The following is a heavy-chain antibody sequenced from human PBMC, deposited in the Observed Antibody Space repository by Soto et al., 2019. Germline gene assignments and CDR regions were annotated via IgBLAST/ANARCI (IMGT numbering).Heavy chain of an antibody. Sequence: SETLSLTCAVYGGSFSGYYWSWIRQPPGKGLEWIGEINHSGSTNYNPSLKSRVTISVDTSKNQFSLKLSSVTAADTAVYYCARARAVAGIHFDYWGQGTLVTVSS. D-gene: IGHD6-19*01. J-gene: IGHJ4*02. CDR2: INHSGST. V-gene: IGHV4-34*01. CDR1: GGSFSGYY. CDR3: ARARAVAGIHFDY.